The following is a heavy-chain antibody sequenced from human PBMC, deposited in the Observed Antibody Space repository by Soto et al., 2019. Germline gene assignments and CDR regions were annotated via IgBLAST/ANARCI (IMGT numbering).Heavy chain of an antibody. Sequence: EVQLLESGGGLVQPGGSLRLSWAASGFTFSSYAKSWVRQAPGKGLEWVSTISGDGGSTYYADSVKGRFTISRDDSKNTVYLQMNSLRAEDTAVYYCAKDLWFGELSPEDYWGQGTLVPVSS. CDR1: GFTFSSYA. V-gene: IGHV3-23*01. CDR3: AKDLWFGELSPEDY. CDR2: ISGDGGST. D-gene: IGHD3-10*01. J-gene: IGHJ4*02.